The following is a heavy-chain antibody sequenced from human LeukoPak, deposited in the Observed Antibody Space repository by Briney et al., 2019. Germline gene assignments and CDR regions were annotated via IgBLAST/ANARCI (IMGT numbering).Heavy chain of an antibody. V-gene: IGHV5-51*01. D-gene: IGHD2-2*01. CDR1: GYSFTSYW. Sequence: GESLKISCKGSGYSFTSYWIGWVRQMPGKGLEWMGIIYPGDSDTRYSPSFQGQVTISAHKSISTAYLQWSGLKASDTAMYYCARPTLFCSSTSCYLDYWGQGTLVTVSS. J-gene: IGHJ4*02. CDR3: ARPTLFCSSTSCYLDY. CDR2: IYPGDSDT.